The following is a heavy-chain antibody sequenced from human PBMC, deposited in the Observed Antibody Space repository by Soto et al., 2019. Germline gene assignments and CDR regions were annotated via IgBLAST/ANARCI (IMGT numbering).Heavy chain of an antibody. CDR1: GGSISSSNYY. Sequence: SETLSLTCTVSGGSISSSNYYWGWIRQPPGKGLEWIGNIYYSENTYYSPSLKSRVTISVDTSKNQFSLKLSSVTAADTAVYYCASHDYGGKSAYFDSWGQGTLFPVFS. CDR3: ASHDYGGKSAYFDS. CDR2: IYYSENT. V-gene: IGHV4-39*01. J-gene: IGHJ4*02. D-gene: IGHD4-17*01.